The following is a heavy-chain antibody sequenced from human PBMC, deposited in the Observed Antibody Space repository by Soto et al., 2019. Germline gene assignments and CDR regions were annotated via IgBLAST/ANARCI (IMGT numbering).Heavy chain of an antibody. V-gene: IGHV4-39*01. Sequence: QLQLQESGPGLVKPSETLSLTCTVSGGSISSSSYYWGWIRQPPGKGLEWIGSIYYSGSTYYNPSLKSRVTISVDTSKNQFSLKLSSVTAADTAVYYCARQGPSIAGMDVWGQGTTVTVSS. CDR1: GGSISSSSYY. J-gene: IGHJ6*02. CDR2: IYYSGST. D-gene: IGHD6-6*01. CDR3: ARQGPSIAGMDV.